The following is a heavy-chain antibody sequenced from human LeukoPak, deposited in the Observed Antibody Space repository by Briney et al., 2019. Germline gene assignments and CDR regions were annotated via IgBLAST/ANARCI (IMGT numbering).Heavy chain of an antibody. V-gene: IGHV4-39*01. CDR1: NASISSNTYY. CDR2: INYRGST. D-gene: IGHD3-22*01. CDR3: ARHRTRYYYDSSGYLDY. Sequence: SETLSLTYTVSNASISSNTYYRAWIRQPPGKGLEYIGSINYRGSTYYNPPLKSRVTISVDTSKNQFSLKLSSVTAADTAVYYCARHRTRYYYDSSGYLDYWGQGTLVTVSS. J-gene: IGHJ4*02.